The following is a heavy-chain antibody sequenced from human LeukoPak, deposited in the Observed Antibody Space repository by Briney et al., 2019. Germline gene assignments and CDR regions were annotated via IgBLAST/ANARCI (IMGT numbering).Heavy chain of an antibody. D-gene: IGHD5-18*01. V-gene: IGHV4-59*01. Sequence: SETLSLTCTVSGGSISSYYWSWIRQPPGKGLEWIGYIYDSGSTNYNPSLKSRVTISVDTSKNQFSLKLSSVTAADTAVYYCARGGYSYGYYMDVWGKGTTVTVSS. CDR1: GGSISSYY. CDR2: IYDSGST. CDR3: ARGGYSYGYYMDV. J-gene: IGHJ6*03.